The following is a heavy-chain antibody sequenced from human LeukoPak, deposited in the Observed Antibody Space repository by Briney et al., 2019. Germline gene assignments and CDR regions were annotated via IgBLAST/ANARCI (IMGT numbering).Heavy chain of an antibody. V-gene: IGHV1-69*05. CDR1: GGTFSSYA. CDR2: IIPIFGTA. D-gene: IGHD4-17*01. Sequence: GASVKVSCKASGGTFSSYAISWVRQAPGQGLEWMGRIIPIFGTANYAQKFQGRVTITTDESTSTAYMELSSQRSEDTAVYYCATLTTVTPGHFDYWGQGTLVTVSS. CDR3: ATLTTVTPGHFDY. J-gene: IGHJ4*02.